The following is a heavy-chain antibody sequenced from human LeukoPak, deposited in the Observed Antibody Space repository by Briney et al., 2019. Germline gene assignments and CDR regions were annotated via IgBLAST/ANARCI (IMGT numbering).Heavy chain of an antibody. V-gene: IGHV1-8*01. Sequence: ASVKVSCKASGYTFTSYDINWVRQATGQGLEWMGWMNPNSGNTGYAQKFQGRVTMTRNTSISTAYMELSSLRPEDTAVYYCAGVICSGCPIDYWGQGTLVTVSS. CDR2: MNPNSGNT. J-gene: IGHJ4*02. CDR3: AGVICSGCPIDY. D-gene: IGHD2-15*01. CDR1: GYTFTSYD.